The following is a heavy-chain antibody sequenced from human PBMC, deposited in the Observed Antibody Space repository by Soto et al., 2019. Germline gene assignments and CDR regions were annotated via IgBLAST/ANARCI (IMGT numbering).Heavy chain of an antibody. CDR2: ISYDGSNK. Sequence: QVQLVESGGGVVQPGRSLRLSCGASGFTFSSYGMHWVRQAPGKGLEWVAVISYDGSNKYYADSVKGRFTISRDNSKNTLYLQMNSLRAEDTAVYYCAKDPRYYYDSSGFEEDYWGQGTLVTVSS. D-gene: IGHD3-22*01. CDR3: AKDPRYYYDSSGFEEDY. V-gene: IGHV3-30*18. CDR1: GFTFSSYG. J-gene: IGHJ4*02.